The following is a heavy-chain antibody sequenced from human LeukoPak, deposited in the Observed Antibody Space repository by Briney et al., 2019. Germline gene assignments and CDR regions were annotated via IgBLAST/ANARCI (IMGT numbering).Heavy chain of an antibody. CDR3: AKDFGSGSYGRTAGFSMFDY. CDR1: GFTFSSYA. D-gene: IGHD3-10*01. J-gene: IGHJ4*02. V-gene: IGHV3-23*01. Sequence: GGSLRLSCAASGFTFSSYAMSWVRQAPGKGLEWVSAISGSGGSTYYADSAKGRFTISRDNAKNSLYLQMNSLRAEDTALYYCAKDFGSGSYGRTAGFSMFDYWGQGTLVTVSS. CDR2: ISGSGGST.